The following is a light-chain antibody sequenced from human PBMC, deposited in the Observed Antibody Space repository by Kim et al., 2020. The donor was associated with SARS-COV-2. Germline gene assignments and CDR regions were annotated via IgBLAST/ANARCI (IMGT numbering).Light chain of an antibody. CDR1: SSNIGSNT. CDR2: SNN. J-gene: IGLJ3*02. CDR3: AAWDDSLNGWV. V-gene: IGLV1-44*01. Sequence: QSVLTQPPSASGTPGQRVTISCSGSSSNIGSNTVNWYQQLPGTAPKLLIYSNNQWPSGVPDRISGSKSGTSASLAISGLQSEDEADYYCAAWDDSLNGWVFGGGTKLTVL.